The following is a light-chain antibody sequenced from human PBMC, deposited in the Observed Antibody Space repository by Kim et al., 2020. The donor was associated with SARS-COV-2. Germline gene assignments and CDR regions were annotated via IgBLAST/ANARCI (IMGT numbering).Light chain of an antibody. CDR3: SSQTITSTWV. CDR2: EVS. V-gene: IGLV2-18*02. CDR1: SNDVGSYNR. J-gene: IGLJ3*02. Sequence: GQSVTISRTGTSNDVGSYNRVSLYQQPPGTAPKLIIFEVSNRPSGVPDRFSGSKSGNTASLTISGLQAEDEADYYCSSQTITSTWVFGGGTQLTVL.